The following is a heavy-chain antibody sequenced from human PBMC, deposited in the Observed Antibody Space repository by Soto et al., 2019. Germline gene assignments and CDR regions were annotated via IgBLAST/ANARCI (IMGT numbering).Heavy chain of an antibody. J-gene: IGHJ5*02. D-gene: IGHD6-19*01. CDR3: AREPVAGTSWFDP. V-gene: IGHV1-8*01. CDR1: GYTFTSYD. CDR2: MNPNSGNT. Sequence: ASVKVSCKASGYTFTSYDINWVRQATGRGFEYLGWMNPNSGNTGYVKKFQGRVTMTRDTSMSTAYMELSSLRSEDTAVYYCAREPVAGTSWFDPWGQGTLVTVSS.